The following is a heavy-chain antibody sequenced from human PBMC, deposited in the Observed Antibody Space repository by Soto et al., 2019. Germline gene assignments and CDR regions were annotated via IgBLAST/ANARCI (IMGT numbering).Heavy chain of an antibody. CDR3: AKDILTGYCDY. Sequence: GGSLRLSCTGSGFTLSDHYIDWVRQAPGKGLEWVGRSRDKAQGYSTTYADSVKGRFTISRDNSKNTLYLQMNSLRAEDTAVYYCAKDILTGYCDYWGQGTLVTVS. CDR1: GFTLSDHY. J-gene: IGHJ4*02. V-gene: IGHV3-72*01. CDR2: SRDKAQGYST. D-gene: IGHD3-9*01.